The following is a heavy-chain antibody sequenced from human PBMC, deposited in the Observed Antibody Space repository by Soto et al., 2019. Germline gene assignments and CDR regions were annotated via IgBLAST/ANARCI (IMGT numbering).Heavy chain of an antibody. D-gene: IGHD2-15*01. V-gene: IGHV3-21*04. CDR2: ISPASTYI. J-gene: IGHJ4*02. CDR3: AADKGDIEVVTATT. Sequence: GGSLRLSCAASGLNFEKCSMNWVRQPPGKGPEWLASISPASTYIRYADSVKGRFTISRDNARNSLSLQMMSLRADDTAMYFCAADKGDIEVVTATTWGQGTLVTVSS. CDR1: GLNFEKCS.